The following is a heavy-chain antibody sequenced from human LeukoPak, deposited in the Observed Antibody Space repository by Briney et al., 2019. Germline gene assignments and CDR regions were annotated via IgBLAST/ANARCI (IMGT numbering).Heavy chain of an antibody. J-gene: IGHJ5*02. D-gene: IGHD3-10*01. CDR2: IKEDGSEQ. CDR1: IFTFSSYY. V-gene: IGHV3-7*01. CDR3: ARDRRGEKSQYNCFDP. Sequence: GVSLTLSCTASIFTFSSYYVNCARQSPGKGLEGVANIKEDGSEQYYVDSVKGRFTISRDNAKNSLHLQMNSLRAEDTAVYFCARDRRGEKSQYNCFDPWGQGTLVTVSS.